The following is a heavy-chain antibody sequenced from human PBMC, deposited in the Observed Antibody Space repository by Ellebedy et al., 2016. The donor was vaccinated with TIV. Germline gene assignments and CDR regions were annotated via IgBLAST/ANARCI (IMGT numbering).Heavy chain of an antibody. CDR3: ARGSRGVIIDYYYYMDV. J-gene: IGHJ6*03. V-gene: IGHV1-46*01. CDR2: INPSGGST. Sequence: ASVKVSCKASGYTFTSYYMHWVRQAPGQGLEWMGIINPSGGSTSYAQKFQGRVTMTRDTSTSTVYMELSSLRSEDTAVYYCARGSRGVIIDYYYYMDVWGKGTTVTVSS. CDR1: GYTFTSYY. D-gene: IGHD3-10*01.